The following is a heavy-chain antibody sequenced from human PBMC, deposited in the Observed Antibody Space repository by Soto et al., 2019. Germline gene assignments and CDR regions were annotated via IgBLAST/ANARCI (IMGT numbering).Heavy chain of an antibody. V-gene: IGHV5-51*01. Sequence: VKMSCKGSGCGFAGSWITWVLQKPGKGLEWMGIIYPSDSETKYSPSFQGQVTISADKSISTAYLQWSSLKASDTAMYYCARLPSAVTINYHGMDVWGQGTPVTVS. CDR1: GCGFAGSW. D-gene: IGHD4-17*01. J-gene: IGHJ6*02. CDR3: ARLPSAVTINYHGMDV. CDR2: IYPSDSET.